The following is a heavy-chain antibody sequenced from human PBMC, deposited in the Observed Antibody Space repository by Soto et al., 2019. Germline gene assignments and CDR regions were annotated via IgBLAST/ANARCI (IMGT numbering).Heavy chain of an antibody. D-gene: IGHD2-15*01. CDR2: INSDGSST. J-gene: IGHJ4*02. V-gene: IGHV3-74*01. CDR1: GFTFSSYW. CDR3: ARDQGYCSGGSCYVAGY. Sequence: EVQLVESGGGLVQHGGSLRLSCAASGFTFSSYWMHWVRQAPGKGLVWVSRINSDGSSTTYADSVKGRFTISRDNAKNTLYLQLNSLRAEDTAVYYCARDQGYCSGGSCYVAGYWGQGTLVTVSS.